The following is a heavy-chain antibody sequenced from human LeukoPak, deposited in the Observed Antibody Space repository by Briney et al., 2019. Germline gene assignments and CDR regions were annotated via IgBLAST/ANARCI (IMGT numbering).Heavy chain of an antibody. J-gene: IGHJ4*02. CDR3: ARMGKVDY. Sequence: SETLSLTCAVYGGSFSGYYWSWIRQPQGKGLEWIGEINHSGSTNYNPSLKSRVTISVDTSKNQFSLKLSSVTAADTAVYYCARMGKVDYWGQGTLVTVSS. D-gene: IGHD4-23*01. V-gene: IGHV4-34*01. CDR1: GGSFSGYY. CDR2: INHSGST.